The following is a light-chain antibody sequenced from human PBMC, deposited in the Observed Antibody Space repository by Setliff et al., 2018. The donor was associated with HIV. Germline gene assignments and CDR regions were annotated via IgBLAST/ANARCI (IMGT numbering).Light chain of an antibody. CDR2: KSN. J-gene: IGLJ1*01. CDR1: SSNIGSNS. Sequence: SVLTQPPSASGTPGQRVTISCSGSSSNIGSNSVNWYRQLPGTAPKVLIYKSNERPLGVPDRFSGYKSGTSASLVISGLQSEDEADYYCAAWDDSLNGLYVFGTGTKVTVL. CDR3: AAWDDSLNGLYV. V-gene: IGLV1-44*01.